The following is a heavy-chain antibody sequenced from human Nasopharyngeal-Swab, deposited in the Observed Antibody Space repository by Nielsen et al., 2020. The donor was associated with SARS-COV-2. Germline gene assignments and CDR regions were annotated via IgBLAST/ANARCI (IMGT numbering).Heavy chain of an antibody. CDR2: ISSSGSTI. D-gene: IGHD3-16*01. CDR3: ARGAHLADY. CDR1: GFTFSDYY. V-gene: IGHV3-11*04. Sequence: GESLKISCAASGFTFSDYYMNWIRQAPGKGLEWISYISSSGSTIHYADSVKGRFTISRDNAKNSLYLQMNSLRAEDTAVYYCARGAHLADYWGQGTLVTVSS. J-gene: IGHJ4*02.